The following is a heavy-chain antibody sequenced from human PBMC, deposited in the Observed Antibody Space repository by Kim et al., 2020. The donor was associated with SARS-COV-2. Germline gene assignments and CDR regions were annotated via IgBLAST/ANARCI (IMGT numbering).Heavy chain of an antibody. CDR2: INHSGST. Sequence: SETLSLTCAVYGGSFSGYYWSWIRQPPGKGLEWIGEINHSGSTNYNPSLKSRVTISVDTSKNQFSLKLSSVTAADTAVYYCARVGYCSGGSCFSVYYYMDVWGKGTTVTVSS. J-gene: IGHJ6*03. D-gene: IGHD2-15*01. V-gene: IGHV4-34*01. CDR1: GGSFSGYY. CDR3: ARVGYCSGGSCFSVYYYMDV.